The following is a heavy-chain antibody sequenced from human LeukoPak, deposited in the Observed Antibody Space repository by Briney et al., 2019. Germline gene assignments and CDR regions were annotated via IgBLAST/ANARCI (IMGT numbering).Heavy chain of an antibody. Sequence: PGGSLRLSCTASGFTFGDYAMSWVRQAPGKGLGWVGFIRSKAYGGTTEYAASVKGRFTISRDDSKSIAYLQMNSLKTEDTAVYYCTRSTVVMGYWGQGTLVTVSS. J-gene: IGHJ4*02. CDR3: TRSTVVMGY. CDR1: GFTFGDYA. V-gene: IGHV3-49*04. CDR2: IRSKAYGGTT. D-gene: IGHD4-23*01.